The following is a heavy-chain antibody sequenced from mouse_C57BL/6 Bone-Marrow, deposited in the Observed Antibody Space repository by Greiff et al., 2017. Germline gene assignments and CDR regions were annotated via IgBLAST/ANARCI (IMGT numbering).Heavy chain of an antibody. V-gene: IGHV2-2*01. CDR2: IWSGGST. J-gene: IGHJ2*01. Sequence: VKLMESGPGLVQPSQSLSITCTVSGFSLTSYGVHWVRQSPGKGLEWLGVIWSGGSTDYNAAFISRLSISKDNSKSQVFFKMNSLQADDTAIYYCARMVTTAGGYFDYWGQGTTLTVSS. CDR3: ARMVTTAGGYFDY. D-gene: IGHD2-2*01. CDR1: GFSLTSYG.